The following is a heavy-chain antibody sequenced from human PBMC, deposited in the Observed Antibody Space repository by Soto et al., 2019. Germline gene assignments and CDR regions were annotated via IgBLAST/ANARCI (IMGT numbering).Heavy chain of an antibody. CDR2: IKSKTDGGTT. D-gene: IGHD3-22*01. V-gene: IGHV3-15*01. CDR3: TTYYYDSSGYPPGAVGY. J-gene: IGHJ4*02. CDR1: GFTFSNAW. Sequence: PGGSLRLSCAASGFTFSNAWMSWVRQAPGKGLEWVGRIKSKTDGGTTDYAAPVKGRFTISRDDSKNTLYLQMNSLKTEDTAVYYCTTYYYDSSGYPPGAVGYWGQGTLVTVSS.